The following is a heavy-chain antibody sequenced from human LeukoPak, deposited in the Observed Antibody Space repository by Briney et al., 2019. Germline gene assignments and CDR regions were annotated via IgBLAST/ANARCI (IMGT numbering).Heavy chain of an antibody. D-gene: IGHD6-13*01. CDR2: IIPIFGTA. V-gene: IGHV1-69*05. J-gene: IGHJ6*03. Sequence: SVKVSCKASGGTFSSYAISWVRQAPGQGLEWMGRIIPIFGTANYAQKFQGRVTITTDESTSTAYMELSSLRSEDTAVYYCARCRPRYSSNHYYYYMDVWGKGTTVTVSS. CDR1: GGTFSSYA. CDR3: ARCRPRYSSNHYYYYMDV.